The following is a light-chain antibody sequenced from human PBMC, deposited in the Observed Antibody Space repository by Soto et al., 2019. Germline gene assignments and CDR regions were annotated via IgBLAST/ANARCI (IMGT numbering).Light chain of an antibody. J-gene: IGKJ1*01. Sequence: EIVLTQSPATLSLSPGASATLSCRASQSVSSFLAWYQQKPGQAPRLLIYDASNRATGIPARFSGSGSGTDFTLTISSLESEDFAVYYCQQHSYWPPTFGQGTKVDIK. V-gene: IGKV3-11*01. CDR2: DAS. CDR3: QQHSYWPPT. CDR1: QSVSSF.